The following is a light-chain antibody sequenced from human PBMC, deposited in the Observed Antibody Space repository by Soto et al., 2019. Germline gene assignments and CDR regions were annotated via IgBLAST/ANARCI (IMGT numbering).Light chain of an antibody. CDR1: QSISTY. V-gene: IGKV1-39*01. Sequence: DIQMTQSPSSLSASIGDRITITCRASQSISTYLNWYQQKPGKAPNLLIYGASTLQNGDPSRFSGSGSATDFTLTISSLQPEDFATYYCQQSFITPPLTFGGGTKVEL. CDR3: QQSFITPPLT. J-gene: IGKJ4*01. CDR2: GAS.